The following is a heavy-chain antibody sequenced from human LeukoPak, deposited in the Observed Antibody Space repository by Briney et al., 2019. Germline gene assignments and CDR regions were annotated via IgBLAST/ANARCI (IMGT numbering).Heavy chain of an antibody. J-gene: IGHJ4*02. CDR3: ARDLRKLLWFGEYDY. V-gene: IGHV3-33*01. CDR1: GFTLSSYG. CDR2: IWYDGSNK. D-gene: IGHD3-10*01. Sequence: PGRSLRLSCAASGFTLSSYGMHWVRQAPGKGLEWVAVIWYDGSNKYYADSVKGRFTISRDNSKNTLYLQMNSLRAEDTAVYYCARDLRKLLWFGEYDYWGQGTLVTVSS.